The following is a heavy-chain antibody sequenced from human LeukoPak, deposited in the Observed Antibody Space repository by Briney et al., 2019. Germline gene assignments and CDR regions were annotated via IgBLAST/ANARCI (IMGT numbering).Heavy chain of an antibody. Sequence: SETLSLTCAVYGGSFSGYYWSWIRQPPGKGLEWIGEISHSGSTNYNPSLKSRVTISVDTSKNQFSLKLSSVTAADTAVYYCARDSVLRFLGHYYYYGMDVWGQGTTVTVSS. CDR1: GGSFSGYY. V-gene: IGHV4-34*01. D-gene: IGHD3-3*01. J-gene: IGHJ6*02. CDR3: ARDSVLRFLGHYYYYGMDV. CDR2: ISHSGST.